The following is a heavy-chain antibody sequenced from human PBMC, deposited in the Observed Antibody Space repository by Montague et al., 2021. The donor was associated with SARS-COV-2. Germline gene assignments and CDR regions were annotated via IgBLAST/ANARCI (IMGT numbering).Heavy chain of an antibody. Sequence: SRRLSCAASGFPVNKNYMSWVRQAPGKGLEWVSAIYSGGTTYYGDSVKGRFTISRDNSKNTVYLQMNSLRAEDTAVYYCARAETYDSTGPLFYWGQGTLVTVSS. CDR1: GFPVNKNY. D-gene: IGHD3-22*01. CDR3: ARAETYDSTGPLFY. J-gene: IGHJ4*02. V-gene: IGHV3-53*01. CDR2: IYSGGTT.